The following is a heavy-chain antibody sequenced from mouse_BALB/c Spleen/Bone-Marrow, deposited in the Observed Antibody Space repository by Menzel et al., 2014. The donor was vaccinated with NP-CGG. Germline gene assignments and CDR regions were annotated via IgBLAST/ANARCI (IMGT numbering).Heavy chain of an antibody. CDR1: GYTFTDYA. J-gene: IGHJ3*01. CDR3: ARAGYGSSYDWFAY. CDR2: ISTYSGNT. D-gene: IGHD1-1*01. Sequence: VQLQESGPELARPGVSVKISCKGSGYTFTDYAMHWVKQSHAKSLEWIGVISTYSGNTNYNQKFKGKATMTVDKSSSTAYMELARLTSEDSAIYYCARAGYGSSYDWFAYWGQGTLVTVSA. V-gene: IGHV1-67*01.